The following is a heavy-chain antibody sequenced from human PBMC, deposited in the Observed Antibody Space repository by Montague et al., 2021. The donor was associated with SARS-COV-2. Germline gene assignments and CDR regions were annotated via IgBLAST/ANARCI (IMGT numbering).Heavy chain of an antibody. CDR2: IYYSGST. Sequence: SETLSLTCTVSGGSIRSSSYYWGWIRQPPGKGLEWIGSIYYSGSTYYNPSLKSRVTISVDTSKNQFSLKLSSVTAADTAVYYCAGHRITIFLCRMFDYWGQGTLVTVSS. CDR3: AGHRITIFLCRMFDY. V-gene: IGHV4-39*01. J-gene: IGHJ4*02. D-gene: IGHD3-9*01. CDR1: GGSIRSSSYY.